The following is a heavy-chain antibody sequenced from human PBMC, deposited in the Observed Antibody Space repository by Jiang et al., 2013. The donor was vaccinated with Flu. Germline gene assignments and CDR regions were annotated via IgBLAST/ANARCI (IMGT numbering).Heavy chain of an antibody. CDR2: INTNTGNP. J-gene: IGHJ4*02. D-gene: IGHD3-22*01. Sequence: GWINTNTGNPTYAQGFTGRFVFSLDTSVSTAYLQISSLKAEDTAVYYCARDAPLDYYDSSGLLKYYFDYWGQGTLVTVSS. V-gene: IGHV7-4-1*02. CDR3: ARDAPLDYYDSSGLLKYYFDY.